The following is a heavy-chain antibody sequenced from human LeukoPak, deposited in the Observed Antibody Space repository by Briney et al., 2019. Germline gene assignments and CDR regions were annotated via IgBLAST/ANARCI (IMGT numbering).Heavy chain of an antibody. CDR2: ISAYNGNT. J-gene: IGHJ4*02. CDR1: GYTFTSYG. V-gene: IGHV1-18*01. Sequence: ATVKVSCKASGYTFTSYGISRVRQAPGQGLEWMGWISAYNGNTNYAQKLQGRVTMTTDTSTSTAYMELRSLRSDDTAVYYCARDAGYSSSWYGDYWGQGTLVTVSS. CDR3: ARDAGYSSSWYGDY. D-gene: IGHD6-13*01.